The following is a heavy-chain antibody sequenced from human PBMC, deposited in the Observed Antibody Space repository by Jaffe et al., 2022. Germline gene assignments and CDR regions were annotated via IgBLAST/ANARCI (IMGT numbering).Heavy chain of an antibody. CDR1: GGSISSGSYY. D-gene: IGHD2-15*01. V-gene: IGHV4-61*02. J-gene: IGHJ6*03. Sequence: QVQLQESGPGLVKPSQTLSLTCTVSGGSISSGSYYWSWIRQPAGKGLEWIGRIYTSGSTNYNPSLKSRVTISVDTSKNQFSLKLSSVTAADTAVYYCARDSSDCSGGSCLTYYYYYMDVWGKGTTVTVSS. CDR2: IYTSGST. CDR3: ARDSSDCSGGSCLTYYYYYMDV.